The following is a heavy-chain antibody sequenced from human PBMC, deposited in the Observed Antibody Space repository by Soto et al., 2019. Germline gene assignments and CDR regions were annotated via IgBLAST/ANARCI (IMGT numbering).Heavy chain of an antibody. CDR2: IYTSGST. J-gene: IGHJ6*02. CDR1: GGSISSYY. Sequence: SETLSLTSTVSGGSISSYYWSWIRQPAGKGLEWIGRIYTSGSTNYNPSLKSRVTMSVDTSKNQFSLKLSSVTAADTAVYYCARGGHTRDVMPYYYKFQMDVWGQGTTVTVSS. V-gene: IGHV4-4*07. CDR3: ARGGHTRDVMPYYYKFQMDV. D-gene: IGHD3-22*01.